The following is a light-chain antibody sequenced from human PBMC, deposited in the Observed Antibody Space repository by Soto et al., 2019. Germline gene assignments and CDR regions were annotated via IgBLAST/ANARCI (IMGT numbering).Light chain of an antibody. V-gene: IGKV1-39*01. CDR3: QQYSSSPRVT. CDR2: AAS. J-gene: IGKJ5*01. CDR1: QSISSY. Sequence: IQMTQSPASLSASVGDRVTITCRASQSISSYLNWYQQKPGKAPKLLIYAASSLQSGVPSSFSGSGSGTDFTLTISRLEHEDFAVYYCQQYSSSPRVTFGQGTRLEIK.